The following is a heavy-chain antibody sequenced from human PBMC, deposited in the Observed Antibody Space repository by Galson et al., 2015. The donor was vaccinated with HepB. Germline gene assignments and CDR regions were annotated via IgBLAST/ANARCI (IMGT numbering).Heavy chain of an antibody. Sequence: SLRLSCAASGFTFSSYGMHWVRQAPGKGLEWVAVISYDGSNKYYADSVKGRFTISRDNSKNTLYLQMNSLRAEDTAVYYCAKILGYCSSTSCYTRDYWGQGTLVTVSS. CDR1: GFTFSSYG. D-gene: IGHD2-2*02. J-gene: IGHJ4*02. V-gene: IGHV3-30*18. CDR3: AKILGYCSSTSCYTRDY. CDR2: ISYDGSNK.